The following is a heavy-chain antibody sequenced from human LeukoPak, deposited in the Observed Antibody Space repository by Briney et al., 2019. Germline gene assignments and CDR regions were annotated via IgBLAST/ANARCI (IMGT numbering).Heavy chain of an antibody. V-gene: IGHV4-38-2*01. CDR1: GYSISSGYY. J-gene: IGHJ4*02. D-gene: IGHD3-10*01. CDR2: IYHSGST. CDR3: ARASTMVRGVIPLLGGFDY. Sequence: SETLSLTCAVSGYSISSGYYWGWIRQPPGKGLEWIGSIYHSGSTYYNPSLKSRVTISVDTSKNQFSLKLSSVTAADTAVYYCARASTMVRGVIPLLGGFDYWGQGTLVTVSS.